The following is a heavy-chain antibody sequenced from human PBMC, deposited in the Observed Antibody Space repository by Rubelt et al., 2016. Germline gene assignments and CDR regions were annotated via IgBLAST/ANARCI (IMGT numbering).Heavy chain of an antibody. Sequence: QVQLVQSGAEVKKPGASVKVSCKASGYTFTGYYMHWVRQAPGQGLEWMGWINPNSGGTNYEKKFQGRGTMTRETSISTAYMELSRLRSDDTAVYYCARDAGGDGYNYAYWGQGTLVTVSS. D-gene: IGHD5-24*01. CDR3: ARDAGGDGYNYAY. J-gene: IGHJ4*02. CDR1: GYTFTGYY. CDR2: INPNSGGT. V-gene: IGHV1-2*02.